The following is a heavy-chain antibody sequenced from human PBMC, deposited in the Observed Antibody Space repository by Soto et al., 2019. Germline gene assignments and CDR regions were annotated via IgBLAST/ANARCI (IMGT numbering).Heavy chain of an antibody. Sequence: GGSLRLSCAASGFTFGSYAMSWVRQAPGKGLEWVSAISGSGGSTYYADSVKGRFTISRDNSKNTLYLQMNSLRAEDTAVYYCAKDRLASWIQLWSYFDYWGQGTLVIVSS. D-gene: IGHD5-18*01. CDR3: AKDRLASWIQLWSYFDY. CDR2: ISGSGGST. J-gene: IGHJ4*02. V-gene: IGHV3-23*01. CDR1: GFTFGSYA.